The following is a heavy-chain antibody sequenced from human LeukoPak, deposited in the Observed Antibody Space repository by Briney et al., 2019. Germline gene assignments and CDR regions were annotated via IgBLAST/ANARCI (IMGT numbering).Heavy chain of an antibody. D-gene: IGHD2-15*01. CDR1: GYSFTNYW. J-gene: IGHJ4*02. CDR3: AKVRSGYCSGGACLFDY. CDR2: IYPGDSDT. Sequence: GESLRISCQCSGYSFTNYWIGWVRQVPGRGLEWMGIIYPGDSDTRYSPSFQGQVTISADKSINTAYLQWSSLKASDTGIYFCAKVRSGYCSGGACLFDYWGQGTLVTVSS. V-gene: IGHV5-51*01.